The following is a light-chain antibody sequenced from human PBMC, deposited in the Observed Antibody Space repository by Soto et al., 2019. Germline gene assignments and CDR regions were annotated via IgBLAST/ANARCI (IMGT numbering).Light chain of an antibody. CDR3: SSYTSTSTVK. Sequence: QSVLTQPPSASGTPGQRVTISCSGSSSNIGSNYVYWYQQLPGTAPKLLIYRNNQRPSGVPDRFSGSKSGTSASLTISGLQAEDEGDYYCSSYTSTSTVKFGGGTKLTVL. V-gene: IGLV1-47*01. CDR1: SSNIGSNY. CDR2: RNN. J-gene: IGLJ2*01.